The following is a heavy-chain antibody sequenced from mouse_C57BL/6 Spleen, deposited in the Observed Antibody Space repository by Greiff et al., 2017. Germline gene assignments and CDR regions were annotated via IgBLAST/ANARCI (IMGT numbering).Heavy chain of an antibody. CDR1: GYTFTSYW. J-gene: IGHJ2*01. CDR2: IDPSGSYT. V-gene: IGHV1-69*01. Sequence: VQLQQSGAELVMPGASVKLSCKASGYTFTSYWMHWVKQRPGQGLEWIGEIDPSGSYTNYNQKFKGKSTLTVDKSSSTAYMQLSSLTSEDSAVYYCAREKRDTTVVEPPFDYWGQGTTLTVSS. D-gene: IGHD1-1*01. CDR3: AREKRDTTVVEPPFDY.